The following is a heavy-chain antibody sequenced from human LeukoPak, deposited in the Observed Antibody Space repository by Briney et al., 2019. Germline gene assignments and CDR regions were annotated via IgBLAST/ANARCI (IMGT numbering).Heavy chain of an antibody. Sequence: ASETLSLTCTVSGGSISSSGYYWGWIRQSPGKGLEWIGSIYYSGSTYYNPSLKSRVTISVDTSKNQFSLKLSSVTAADTVVYYCARGSHYDSSGYFTGQSDFDYWGQGTLVTVSS. V-gene: IGHV4-39*01. CDR3: ARGSHYDSSGYFTGQSDFDY. CDR1: GGSISSSGYY. J-gene: IGHJ4*02. D-gene: IGHD3-22*01. CDR2: IYYSGST.